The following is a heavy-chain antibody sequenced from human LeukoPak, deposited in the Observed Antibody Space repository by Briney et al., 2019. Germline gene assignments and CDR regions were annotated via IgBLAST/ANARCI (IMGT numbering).Heavy chain of an antibody. V-gene: IGHV1-69*04. D-gene: IGHD5-18*01. CDR2: IIPILGIA. CDR3: ARVPSFYSYGYFDY. Sequence: SVKVSCKASGGTFSSYAISWVRQAPGQGIEWMGRIIPILGIANYAQKFQGRATITADKSTSTAYMELSSLRSGDTAVYYCARVPSFYSYGYFDYWGQGTLVTVSS. CDR1: GGTFSSYA. J-gene: IGHJ4*02.